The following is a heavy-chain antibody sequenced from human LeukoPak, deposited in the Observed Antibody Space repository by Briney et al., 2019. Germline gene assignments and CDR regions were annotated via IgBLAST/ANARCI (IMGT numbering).Heavy chain of an antibody. V-gene: IGHV3-23*01. CDR1: GFTFSTYG. CDR3: ARRQIAVAGAFDY. J-gene: IGHJ4*02. D-gene: IGHD6-19*01. Sequence: RPGGSLRLSCVASGFTFSTYGMSWVRQAPGKGLEWVSAITGSGGSTYYADSVKGRFTISRDNSKNTLYLQMNSLRAEDTAIYYCARRQIAVAGAFDYWGQGTLVTVSS. CDR2: ITGSGGST.